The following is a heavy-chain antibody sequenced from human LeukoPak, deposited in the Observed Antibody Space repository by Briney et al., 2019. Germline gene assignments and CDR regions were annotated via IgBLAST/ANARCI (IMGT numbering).Heavy chain of an antibody. CDR1: GGSISSNY. CDR2: IYYSGST. CDR3: ARSGYSYGYAGTD. J-gene: IGHJ4*02. D-gene: IGHD5-18*01. Sequence: SETLSLTCTVSGGSISSNYWSWIRQPPGKGLEWIGYIYYSGSTNYNPSLRGRVTISVDTSKNQFSLILNSVTAADTAVYYCARSGYSYGYAGTDWGQGTLVTVSS. V-gene: IGHV4-59*01.